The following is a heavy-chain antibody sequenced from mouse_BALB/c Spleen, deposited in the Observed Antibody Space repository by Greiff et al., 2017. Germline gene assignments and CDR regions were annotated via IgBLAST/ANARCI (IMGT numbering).Heavy chain of an antibody. CDR3: ARPTGTKAMDY. Sequence: EVQGVESGGGLVQPGGSLKLSCAASGFTFSSYGMSWVRQTPDKRLELVATINSNGGSTYYPDSVKGRFTISRDNAKNTLYLQMSSLKSEDTAMYYCARPTGTKAMDYWGQGTSVTVSS. D-gene: IGHD4-1*01. J-gene: IGHJ4*01. CDR2: INSNGGST. V-gene: IGHV5-6-3*01. CDR1: GFTFSSYG.